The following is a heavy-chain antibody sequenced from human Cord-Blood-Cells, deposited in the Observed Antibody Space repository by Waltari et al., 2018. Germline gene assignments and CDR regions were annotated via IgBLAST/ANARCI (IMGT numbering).Heavy chain of an antibody. CDR1: GGTFSSYA. D-gene: IGHD3-10*01. CDR2: ISPIFGTA. J-gene: IGHJ6*03. Sequence: QVQLVQSGAEVKKPGSSVKVSCKASGGTFSSYAISWVRQAPGQGLEWMGGISPIFGTANYAQKFQGRVTITADESTSTAYMELSSLRSEDTAVYYCARPGGFGELYYYYYMDVWGKGTTVTVSS. V-gene: IGHV1-69*01. CDR3: ARPGGFGELYYYYYMDV.